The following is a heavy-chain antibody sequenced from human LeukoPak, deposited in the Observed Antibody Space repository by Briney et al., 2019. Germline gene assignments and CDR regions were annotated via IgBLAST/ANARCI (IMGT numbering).Heavy chain of an antibody. V-gene: IGHV3-21*04. J-gene: IGHJ4*02. Sequence: GGSLRLSCVVSGFTFSTYTMNWVRQAPGKGLEWVSSISSGSRDIYYADSPKGRFTISRDNAKNSLYLQMNSLRAEDTAVYYCAKAPEGIPTSFDYWGQGTLVTVSS. CDR3: AKAPEGIPTSFDY. CDR2: ISSGSRDI. CDR1: GFTFSTYT. D-gene: IGHD5-18*01.